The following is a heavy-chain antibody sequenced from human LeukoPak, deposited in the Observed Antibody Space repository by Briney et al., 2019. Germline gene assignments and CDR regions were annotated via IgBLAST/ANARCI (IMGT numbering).Heavy chain of an antibody. CDR1: GGTFSSYA. Sequence: SVKVSCKASGGTFSSYAISWVRQAPGQGLEWMGGIIPIFGTANYAQKFQGRVTITTDESTSTAYMELSSLRSEDTAVYYCASLLVVPAAKDYWYFDLWGRGTLVTVSS. V-gene: IGHV1-69*05. CDR2: IIPIFGTA. CDR3: ASLLVVPAAKDYWYFDL. J-gene: IGHJ2*01. D-gene: IGHD2-2*01.